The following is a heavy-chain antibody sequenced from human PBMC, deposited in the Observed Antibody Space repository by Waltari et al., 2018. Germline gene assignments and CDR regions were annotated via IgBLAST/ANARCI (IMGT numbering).Heavy chain of an antibody. CDR1: GFTVSSNY. V-gene: IGHV3-53*01. J-gene: IGHJ6*02. Sequence: EVQLVESGGGLIQPGGSLRLSCAASGFTVSSNYMSWVRQAPGKGLGWVSVIYSGGSTYYADSVKGRFTISMDNSKNTLYLQMNSLRAEDTAVYYCARDEGLYEHYYYYGMDVWGQGTTVTVSS. CDR3: ARDEGLYEHYYYYGMDV. CDR2: IYSGGST. D-gene: IGHD3-3*01.